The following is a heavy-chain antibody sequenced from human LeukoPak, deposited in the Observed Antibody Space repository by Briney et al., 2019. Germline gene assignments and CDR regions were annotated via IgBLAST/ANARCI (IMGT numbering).Heavy chain of an antibody. CDR2: IWYDGSNK. D-gene: IGHD4-17*01. CDR1: GFTFSSYG. Sequence: GRSLRLSCAASGFTFSSYGMHWVRQAPGKGLEWVAVIWYDGSNKYYADSVKGRFTISRDNSKNTLYLQMNSPRAEDTAVYYCARVSTVTTIHYYYGMDVWGKGTTVTVSS. J-gene: IGHJ6*04. V-gene: IGHV3-33*01. CDR3: ARVSTVTTIHYYYGMDV.